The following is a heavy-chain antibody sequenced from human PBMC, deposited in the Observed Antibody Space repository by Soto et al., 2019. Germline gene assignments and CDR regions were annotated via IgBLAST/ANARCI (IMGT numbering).Heavy chain of an antibody. Sequence: GASVKVACTASRDTVYISEVDVARQNNGQGLEWMGIINPSCGSTSYAQKFQGRVTMTRDTSTSTVYMELSSLRSEDTAVYYCATNAGITSWRYQGYYGTDVGIPGTPATVSS. V-gene: IGHV1-46*02. CDR1: RDTVYISE. CDR2: INPSCGST. J-gene: IGHJ6*02. CDR3: ATNAGITSWRYQGYYGTDV. D-gene: IGHD2-2*01.